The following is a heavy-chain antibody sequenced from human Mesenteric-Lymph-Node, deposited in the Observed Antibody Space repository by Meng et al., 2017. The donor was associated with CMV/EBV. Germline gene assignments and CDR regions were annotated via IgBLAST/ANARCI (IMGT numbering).Heavy chain of an antibody. D-gene: IGHD3-22*01. CDR1: GFTFSSYW. CDR3: ARDAPYYYDSSGYYDAFDI. Sequence: GESLKISCAASGFTFSSYWMSWVRQAPGKGLEWVANIKQDGSEKYYVDSVKGRFTISRDNAKNSLYLQMNSLRAEDTAVYYCARDAPYYYDSSGYYDAFDIWGQGTMVTVSS. J-gene: IGHJ3*02. V-gene: IGHV3-7*01. CDR2: IKQDGSEK.